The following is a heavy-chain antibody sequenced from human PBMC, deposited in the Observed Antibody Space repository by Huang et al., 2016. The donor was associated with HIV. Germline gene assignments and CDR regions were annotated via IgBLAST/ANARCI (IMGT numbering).Heavy chain of an antibody. CDR2: LNHRGRS. CDR3: ARPRMTATSSDSTWSFFDS. V-gene: IGHV4-34*02. Sequence: QVPLPQWGAGLLKPSGALSLKCAVYGGALSVHYWTWIRLSPGKRLEWIGELNHRGRSTYNPSLRSRVSMSVDRSKNQFSLNLTSLTAADTAVYYCARPRMTATSSDSTWSFFDSWGQGTLVIVSS. J-gene: IGHJ4*02. D-gene: IGHD2-21*02. CDR1: GGALSVHY.